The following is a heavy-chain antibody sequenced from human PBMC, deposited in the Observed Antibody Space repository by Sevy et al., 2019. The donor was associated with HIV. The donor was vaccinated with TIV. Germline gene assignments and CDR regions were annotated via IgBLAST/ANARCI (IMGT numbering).Heavy chain of an antibody. CDR3: ARDEQWLAYYFDY. J-gene: IGHJ4*02. CDR1: GYTFTGYY. V-gene: IGHV1-2*02. Sequence: ASVKVSCKASGYTFTGYYMHWVRQAPGQWLEWMGWINPNSGGTNYAQRFQGRVTMTRDTSTSTAYMELSRLRSDDTALYYSARDEQWLAYYFDYWGQGTLVTVSS. CDR2: INPNSGGT. D-gene: IGHD6-19*01.